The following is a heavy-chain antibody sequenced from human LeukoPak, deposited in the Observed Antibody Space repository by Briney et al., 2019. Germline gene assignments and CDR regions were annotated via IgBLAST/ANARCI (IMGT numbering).Heavy chain of an antibody. Sequence: SGTLSLTCIVSGGSTSGGNYYWGWIRRPPGKGLEWFGGIPSSGNTYYNPSLKSRITISIDTSKNHFSLKLSSVTAADTAVYYCARLGAGPTYYDFWSGYSSFYFDYWGQGTLVTVSS. J-gene: IGHJ4*02. D-gene: IGHD3-3*01. CDR2: IPSSGNT. V-gene: IGHV4-39*02. CDR1: GGSTSGGNYY. CDR3: ARLGAGPTYYDFWSGYSSFYFDY.